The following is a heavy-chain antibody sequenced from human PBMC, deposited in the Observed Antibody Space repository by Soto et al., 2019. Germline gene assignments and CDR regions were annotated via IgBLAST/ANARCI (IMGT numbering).Heavy chain of an antibody. CDR2: IIPIFGTA. V-gene: IGHV1-69*13. J-gene: IGHJ6*02. Sequence: SVKVSCKASEGTFSSYAISWVRQAPGQGLEWMGGIIPIFGTANYAQKFQGRVTITADESTSTAYMELSSLRSEDTAVYYCARDHMTTVTLNYGMDVWGQGTTVTVSS. CDR3: ARDHMTTVTLNYGMDV. CDR1: EGTFSSYA. D-gene: IGHD4-4*01.